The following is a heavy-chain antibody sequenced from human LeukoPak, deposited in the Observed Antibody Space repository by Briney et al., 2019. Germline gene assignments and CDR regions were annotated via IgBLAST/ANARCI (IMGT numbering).Heavy chain of an antibody. D-gene: IGHD5-12*01. V-gene: IGHV4-59*01. CDR3: ARVEWLRLALGDYYYMDV. J-gene: IGHJ6*03. CDR1: GGSISGYY. Sequence: PSETLSLTCTVSGGSISGYYWSCIRQPPGKGLEWSGYIYYSGSTNYNPSLKSRVTISVDTSKNQFSLKLSSVTAADTAVYYCARVEWLRLALGDYYYMDVWGKGTTVTVSS. CDR2: IYYSGST.